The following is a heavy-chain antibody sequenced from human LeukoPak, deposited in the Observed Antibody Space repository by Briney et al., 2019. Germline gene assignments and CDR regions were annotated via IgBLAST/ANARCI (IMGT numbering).Heavy chain of an antibody. CDR2: IYYSGST. D-gene: IGHD2-2*01. CDR3: ARDGVVPASYGMDV. J-gene: IGHJ6*02. Sequence: SETLSLTCTVSGGSVSSGSYYWSWLRQPPGTGLEWIGYIYYSGSTNYNPSLKSRVTISVDTSKNQFSLKLSSVTAADTAVYYCARDGVVPASYGMDVWGQGTTVTVSS. CDR1: GGSVSSGSYY. V-gene: IGHV4-61*01.